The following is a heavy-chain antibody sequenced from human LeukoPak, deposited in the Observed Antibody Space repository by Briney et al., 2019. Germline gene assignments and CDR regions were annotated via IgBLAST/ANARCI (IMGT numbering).Heavy chain of an antibody. D-gene: IGHD1-26*01. J-gene: IGHJ4*02. CDR3: AKPLSSESYFRHPFDY. Sequence: PGGSLRLSCAASGFTFSSYGMHWVRQAPGKGLEWVAVISYDGSNKYYADSVKGRFTISRDNSKNTLYLQMNSLRAEDTAVYYCAKPLSSESYFRHPFDYWGQGTLVTVSS. CDR1: GFTFSSYG. V-gene: IGHV3-30*18. CDR2: ISYDGSNK.